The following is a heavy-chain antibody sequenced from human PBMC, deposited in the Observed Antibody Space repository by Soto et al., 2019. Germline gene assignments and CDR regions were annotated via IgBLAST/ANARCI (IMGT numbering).Heavy chain of an antibody. CDR1: GFTLKSYA. CDR3: ARESEDLTSNFDY. V-gene: IGHV3-23*01. CDR2: ISASGDST. J-gene: IGHJ4*02. Sequence: PVESLRLSCAASGFTLKSYAMSWVRQAPGKGLEWVSAISASGDSTYYADAVKGRFTISRDNSKNTLYLEMNSLSAEDTAVYYCARESEDLTSNFDYWGQGTLVTVSS.